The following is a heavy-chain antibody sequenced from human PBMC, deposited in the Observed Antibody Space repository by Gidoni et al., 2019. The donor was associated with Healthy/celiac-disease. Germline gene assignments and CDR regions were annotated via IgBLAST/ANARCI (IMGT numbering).Heavy chain of an antibody. J-gene: IGHJ4*02. CDR2: ISWNEDK. CDR1: GFSLRTRGVG. Sequence: QITLKVSGPPLVTPTQTLALTCPFSGFSLRTRGVGVGWIRQPPGKALERLALISWNEDKRYSPSLKSRLTITKETSKNQVGLTMTNMDPVDTATYYCAHTPPPHFLVVPAAIWYYFDYWGQGTLVTVSS. V-gene: IGHV2-5*01. CDR3: AHTPPPHFLVVPAAIWYYFDY. D-gene: IGHD2-2*02.